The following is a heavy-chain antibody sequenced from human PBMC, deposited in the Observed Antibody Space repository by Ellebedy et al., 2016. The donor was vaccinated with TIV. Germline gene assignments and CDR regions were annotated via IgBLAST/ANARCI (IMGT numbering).Heavy chain of an antibody. CDR3: ARTTVTTCDFDY. Sequence: GESLKISXKGSRYRFTTFWIGWVRQMPGKGLEWMGIISPGDSDTRYSPSFQGQVTISADKSISTAYLQWSSLKASDTAMYYCARTTVTTCDFDYWGQGTLVTVSS. V-gene: IGHV5-51*01. CDR2: ISPGDSDT. J-gene: IGHJ4*02. D-gene: IGHD4-17*01. CDR1: RYRFTTFW.